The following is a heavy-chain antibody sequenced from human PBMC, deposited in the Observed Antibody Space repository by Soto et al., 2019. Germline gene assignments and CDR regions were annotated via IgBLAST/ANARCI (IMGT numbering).Heavy chain of an antibody. CDR3: ASADGTDYGDYLSGRDFDY. CDR2: TWNDGSNT. Sequence: QVQLVESGGGVVQPGRSLRLSCAASGFTFSSYGMHWVRQAPGKGLEWVAVTWNDGSNTFYAASVKGRFTISRDNSKNTVFLQMNSLRAEDTAVYYCASADGTDYGDYLSGRDFDYWGQGTLVTVSS. J-gene: IGHJ4*02. V-gene: IGHV3-33*01. D-gene: IGHD4-17*01. CDR1: GFTFSSYG.